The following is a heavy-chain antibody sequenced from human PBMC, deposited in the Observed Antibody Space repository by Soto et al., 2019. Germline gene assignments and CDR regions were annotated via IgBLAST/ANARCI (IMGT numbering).Heavy chain of an antibody. V-gene: IGHV4-39*01. J-gene: IGHJ6*02. CDR1: GGSISSSSYY. CDR3: ASIYGSGYSYYYGMDV. Sequence: WETLSLTCTVSGGSISSSSYYWGWIRQPPGKGLEWIGSIYYSGSTYYNPSLKSRVTISVDTSKNQFSLKLSSVTAADTAVYYCASIYGSGYSYYYGMDVWGQGTTVTVSS. CDR2: IYYSGST. D-gene: IGHD3-3*01.